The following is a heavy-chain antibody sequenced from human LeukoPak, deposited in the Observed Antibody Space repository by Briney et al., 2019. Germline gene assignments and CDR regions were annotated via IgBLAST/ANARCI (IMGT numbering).Heavy chain of an antibody. J-gene: IGHJ4*02. CDR1: EFSVGSNY. V-gene: IGHV3-66*01. Sequence: GGSLRLSCAASEFSVGSNYMTWVRQAPGKGLEWVSLIYSGGSTYYADSVKGRFTISRDNSKNTLYLQMNSLRAEDTAVYYCARGGSGTSWYWRNGGQGTLVTVSS. CDR3: ARGGSGTSWYWRN. D-gene: IGHD3-10*01. CDR2: IYSGGST.